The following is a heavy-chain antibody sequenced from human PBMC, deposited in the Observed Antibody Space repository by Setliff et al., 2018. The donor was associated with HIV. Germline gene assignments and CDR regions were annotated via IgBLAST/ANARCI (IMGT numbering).Heavy chain of an antibody. J-gene: IGHJ3*02. CDR2: INPSGGST. CDR1: GGTFSSYA. Sequence: ASVKVSCKASGGTFSSYAISWVRQAPGQGLEWMGIINPSGGSTSYAQKFQGRVTMTRDTSTSTVYMELSSLRSEDTAVYYCATIRAGSDYGHAFDIWGQGTMVTVSS. V-gene: IGHV1-46*01. D-gene: IGHD4-17*01. CDR3: ATIRAGSDYGHAFDI.